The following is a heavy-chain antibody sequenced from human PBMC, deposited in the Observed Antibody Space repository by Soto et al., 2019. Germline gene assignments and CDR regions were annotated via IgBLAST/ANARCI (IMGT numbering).Heavy chain of an antibody. V-gene: IGHV3-33*01. Sequence: QVQLVESGGGVVKPGRSLRLSCAASGFNFNNYGMHWVRQAPGKGLEWVAVIWNDGNGYYYANSVMGRFTISRENSKKSLYLKMSRLGAEVTAGYYCARRQISPPRRRAASARGWMGVWCQRTKVTVSS. J-gene: IGHJ6*02. CDR1: GFNFNNYG. CDR2: IWNDGNGY. D-gene: IGHD6-13*01. CDR3: ARRQISPPRRRAASARGWMGV.